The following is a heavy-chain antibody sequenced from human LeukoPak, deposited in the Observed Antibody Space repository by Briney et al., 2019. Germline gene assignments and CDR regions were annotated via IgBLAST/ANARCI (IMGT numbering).Heavy chain of an antibody. V-gene: IGHV4-4*07. D-gene: IGHD3-10*01. CDR2: IYSSGTT. J-gene: IGHJ6*03. CDR1: GGSISSYY. Sequence: SETLSLTCTVSGGSISSYYWSWIRQPAGKGLEWIGRIYSSGTTNYNPSLKSRVTMSVDTSKNQFSLKLSSVTAADTAVYYCTRDTYSSGTYHYYYYMGVWGKGTTVTISS. CDR3: TRDTYSSGTYHYYYYMGV.